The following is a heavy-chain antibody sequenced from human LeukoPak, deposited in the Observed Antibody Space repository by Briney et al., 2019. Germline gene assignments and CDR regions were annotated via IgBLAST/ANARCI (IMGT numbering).Heavy chain of an antibody. CDR2: IIPIFGTA. D-gene: IGHD3-10*01. CDR3: AHPSYGSGSSWFDP. Sequence: ASVKVSCKASGGTFSSYAISSVRQAPGQGLEWMGGIIPIFGTANYAQKFQGRVTITADESTSTAYMELSSLRSEDTAVYYCAHPSYGSGSSWFDPWGQGTLVTVSS. CDR1: GGTFSSYA. J-gene: IGHJ5*02. V-gene: IGHV1-69*13.